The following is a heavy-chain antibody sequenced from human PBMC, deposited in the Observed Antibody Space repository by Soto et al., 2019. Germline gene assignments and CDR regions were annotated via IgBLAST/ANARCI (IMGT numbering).Heavy chain of an antibody. CDR1: GYTFTGYY. D-gene: IGHD6-13*01. CDR3: ARGHSSSWYEYYYYMDV. CDR2: INPNSGGT. Sequence: GASVKVSCKASGYTFTGYYMHWVRQAPGQGLEWMGWINPNSGGTNYAQKFQGWVTMTRDTSISTAYMELSRLRSDDTAVYYCARGHSSSWYEYYYYMDVWGKGTTVTVSS. V-gene: IGHV1-2*04. J-gene: IGHJ6*03.